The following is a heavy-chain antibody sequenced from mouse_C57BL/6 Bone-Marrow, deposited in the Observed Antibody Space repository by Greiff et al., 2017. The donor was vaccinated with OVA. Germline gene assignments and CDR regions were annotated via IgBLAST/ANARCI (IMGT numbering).Heavy chain of an antibody. V-gene: IGHV8-8*01. CDR2: IWWDDAK. CDR1: GFSLSTFGMG. CDR3: ARIGYYYGSSYYY. Sequence: QVTLKESGPGILQPSPTLSLSCSFSGFSLSTFGMGVGWIRQPSGKGLEWLAHIWWDDAKYYNPALKSRPTTSKATSKNQVFLKIANVDTADTATYYCARIGYYYGSSYYYWGQGTTLTVSS. J-gene: IGHJ2*01. D-gene: IGHD1-1*01.